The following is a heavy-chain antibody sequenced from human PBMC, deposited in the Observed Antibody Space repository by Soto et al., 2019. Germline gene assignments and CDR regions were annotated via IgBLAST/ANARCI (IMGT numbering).Heavy chain of an antibody. CDR2: ISSSSSTI. Sequence: GGSLRLSCAASGFTFSSYSMNWVRQAPGKGLEWVSYISSSSSTIYYADSVKGRFTISRDNAKNSLYLQMNSLRDEDTAVYYCARGAWYYYDSSGYYPYFDYWGQGTLVTVSS. J-gene: IGHJ4*02. D-gene: IGHD3-22*01. V-gene: IGHV3-48*02. CDR1: GFTFSSYS. CDR3: ARGAWYYYDSSGYYPYFDY.